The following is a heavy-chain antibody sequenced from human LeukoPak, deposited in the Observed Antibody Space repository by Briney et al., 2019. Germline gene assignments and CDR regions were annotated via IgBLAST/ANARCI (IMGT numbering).Heavy chain of an antibody. CDR1: GFSLSTSGVG. CDR2: IYWDDDK. CDR3: ARTVRLVGATTFDY. V-gene: IGHV2-5*02. Sequence: SGPTPVKPTQTLTLTCTFSGFSLSTSGVGVGWIRQPPGKALEWLALIYWDDDKRYSPSLKSRLTITKDTSKNQVVLTMTNMDPVDTATYYCARTVRLVGATTFDYWGQGTLVTVSS. D-gene: IGHD1-26*01. J-gene: IGHJ4*02.